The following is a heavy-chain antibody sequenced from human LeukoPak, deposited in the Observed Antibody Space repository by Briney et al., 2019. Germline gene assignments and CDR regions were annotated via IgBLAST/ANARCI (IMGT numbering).Heavy chain of an antibody. CDR1: GGSLSSSNW. J-gene: IGHJ5*02. CDR3: ARDHGQDNWFDP. CDR2: IYHSGST. Sequence: PSETLSLTCAVSGGSLSSSNWWSWVRQPPGKGLEWIGKIYHSGSTNYNPSLKSRVTISVDKSKNQFSLKLSSVTAADTAVYYCARDHGQDNWFDPWGQGTLVTVSS. V-gene: IGHV4-4*02.